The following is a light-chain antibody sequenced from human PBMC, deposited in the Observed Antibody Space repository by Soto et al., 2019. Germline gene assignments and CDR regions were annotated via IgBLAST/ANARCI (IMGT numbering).Light chain of an antibody. V-gene: IGKV3-20*01. CDR3: QQYGSSAWT. Sequence: EIVLTHSPGTLSLSPGERATLSCRASQSVSSSYLAWYQQKPGQAPRLLIYGASSRATGIPDRFSGSGSGTDFTLTISRLEPEDCAVYYCQQYGSSAWTFGQGTKVEIK. CDR2: GAS. CDR1: QSVSSSY. J-gene: IGKJ1*01.